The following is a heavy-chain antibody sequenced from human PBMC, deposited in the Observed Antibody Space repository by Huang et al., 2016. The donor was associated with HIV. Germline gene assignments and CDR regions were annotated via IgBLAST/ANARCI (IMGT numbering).Heavy chain of an antibody. CDR3: AKAVIMLTFGGAFDY. CDR2: INWNRGRI. V-gene: IGHV3-9*01. CDR1: GFTFDDYG. Sequence: EMQLVESGGGSVQPGRSLRLSCAASGFTFDDYGMHWVRQVPGKGLEWVSGINWNRGRIGYADSVKGRFTISRDNAKNSLFLQMDSLRPEDTALYYCAKAVIMLTFGGAFDYWGQGVPVTVSS. J-gene: IGHJ4*02. D-gene: IGHD3-16*01.